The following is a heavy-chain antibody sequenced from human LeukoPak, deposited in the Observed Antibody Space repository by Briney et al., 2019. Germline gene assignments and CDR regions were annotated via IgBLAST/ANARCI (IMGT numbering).Heavy chain of an antibody. CDR2: INPSGGSA. J-gene: IGHJ4*02. Sequence: ASVKVSCKASGHTFTSYYMHWVRQAPGQGLEWMGIINPSGGSASYAQKFQGRVTMTRDTSTSTVYMELSSLRSEDTAVYYCATTYGDYYFDYWGQGTLVTVSS. CDR3: ATTYGDYYFDY. D-gene: IGHD4-17*01. CDR1: GHTFTSYY. V-gene: IGHV1-46*01.